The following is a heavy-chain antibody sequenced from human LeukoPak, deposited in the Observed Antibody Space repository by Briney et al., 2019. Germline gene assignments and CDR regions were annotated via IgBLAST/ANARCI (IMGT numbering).Heavy chain of an antibody. V-gene: IGHV3-21*01. CDR3: ARDPGRDYLDAFDI. CDR1: GFTFSSYS. D-gene: IGHD4-17*01. J-gene: IGHJ3*02. Sequence: PGGSLRLSCAASGFTFSSYSMNWVRQAPGKGLEWVSSISSSSSYIYYADSVKGRFTISRDNAKNSLYLQMNSLRAEDTAVYYCARDPGRDYLDAFDIWGQGTMVTVSS. CDR2: ISSSSSYI.